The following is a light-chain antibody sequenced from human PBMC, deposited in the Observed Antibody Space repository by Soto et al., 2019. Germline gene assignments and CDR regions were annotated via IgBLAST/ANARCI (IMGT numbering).Light chain of an antibody. CDR1: QSVSGN. V-gene: IGKV3-15*01. J-gene: IGKJ1*01. Sequence: EVVMTQSPGTLSVSPGERASLSCRASQSVSGNLAWYQQTPGQAPRLLIHGASTRATGIPDRFSGSGSGTEFTLTISSLQSEDFAFYYCQQYNDWPRTFGQGTKVDTK. CDR2: GAS. CDR3: QQYNDWPRT.